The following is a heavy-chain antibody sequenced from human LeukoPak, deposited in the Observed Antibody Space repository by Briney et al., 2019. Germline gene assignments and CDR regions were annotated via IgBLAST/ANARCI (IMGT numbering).Heavy chain of an antibody. J-gene: IGHJ4*02. CDR3: ARTITSGRGFFDI. CDR2: LYSTGST. V-gene: IGHV3-23*05. CDR1: GFTFSSYA. D-gene: IGHD6-19*01. Sequence: GGSLRLSCAASGFTFSSYAMSWVRQAPGKGLEWVSILYSTGSTFYADSVGGRFTISSDSSKNTVYLQMNSLRAEDTAVYYCARTITSGRGFFDIWGQGTVVTVSS.